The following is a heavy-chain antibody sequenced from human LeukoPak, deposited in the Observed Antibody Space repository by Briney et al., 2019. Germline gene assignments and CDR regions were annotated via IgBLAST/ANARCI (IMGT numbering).Heavy chain of an antibody. CDR2: ISWNSGSI. V-gene: IGHV3-9*01. J-gene: IGHJ4*02. D-gene: IGHD6-13*01. CDR3: AKGIAAAGTRRPIDY. CDR1: GFTFDDYA. Sequence: PGGSLRLSCAASGFTFDDYAMHWVRQAPGKGLEWVSGISWNSGSIGYADSVKGRFTISRDNAKNSLYLQMNSLRAEDTALYYCAKGIAAAGTRRPIDYWGQGTLVTVSS.